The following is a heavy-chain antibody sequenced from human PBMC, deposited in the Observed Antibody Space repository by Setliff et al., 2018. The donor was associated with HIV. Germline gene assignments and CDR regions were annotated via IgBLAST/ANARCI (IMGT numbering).Heavy chain of an antibody. CDR1: GFTFSSYG. D-gene: IGHD3-16*01. CDR2: INSDGSST. V-gene: IGHV3-74*01. Sequence: ASVKVSCVASGFTFSSYGMHWVRQAPGKGLVWVSRINSDGSSTSYADSVKGRFTISRDNAKNTLYLQMNSLRAEDTAVYYCARWGDEDYWYFDLWGRGTLVTVSS. CDR3: ARWGDEDYWYFDL. J-gene: IGHJ2*01.